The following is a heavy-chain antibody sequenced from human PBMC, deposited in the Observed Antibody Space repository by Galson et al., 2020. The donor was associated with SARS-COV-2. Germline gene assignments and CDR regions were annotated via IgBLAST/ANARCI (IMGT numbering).Heavy chain of an antibody. CDR3: ARDGGGYFDY. Sequence: TGGSLRLSCAASGFTFSSYAMHWVRQAPGKGLEWVAVISYDGSNNYYADSVKGRFTISRDNTKNTLYLQMNSLRAEDTAVYYCARDGGGYFDYWGQGTLVTVSS. D-gene: IGHD3-16*01. CDR1: GFTFSSYA. V-gene: IGHV3-30-3*01. J-gene: IGHJ4*02. CDR2: ISYDGSNN.